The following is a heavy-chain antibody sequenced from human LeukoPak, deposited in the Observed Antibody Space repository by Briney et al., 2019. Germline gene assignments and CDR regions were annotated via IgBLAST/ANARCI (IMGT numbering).Heavy chain of an antibody. D-gene: IGHD3-3*01. Sequence: PSETLSLTCAVSGGSISSGGYSWSWIRQPPGKGLEWIGYIYYSGSTNYNPSLKSRVTISVDTSKNQFSLKLSSVTAADTAVYYCARESGDTIFGVVINAFDIWGQGTMVTVSS. CDR3: ARESGDTIFGVVINAFDI. CDR2: IYYSGST. J-gene: IGHJ3*02. CDR1: GGSISSGGYS. V-gene: IGHV4-61*08.